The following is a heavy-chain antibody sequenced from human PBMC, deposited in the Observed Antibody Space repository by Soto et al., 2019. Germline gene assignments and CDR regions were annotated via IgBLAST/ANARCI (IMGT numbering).Heavy chain of an antibody. CDR1: GVTFSSYA. CDR3: ARRTGGRFLDQDYYGMDV. J-gene: IGHJ6*02. D-gene: IGHD3-3*01. CDR2: IIPIFGTA. V-gene: IGHV1-69*12. Sequence: QVQLGQSGAEVKKPGSSVKVYCKASGVTFSSYAISWVRQAPGQGLEWMGGIIPIFGTANYAQKFQGRVTITADEATSTANMELSSLRSEDTAVYYCARRTGGRFLDQDYYGMDVWGQGTTVTVSS.